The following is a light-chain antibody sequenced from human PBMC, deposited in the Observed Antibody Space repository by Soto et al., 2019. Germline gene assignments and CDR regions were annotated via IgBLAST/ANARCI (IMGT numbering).Light chain of an antibody. Sequence: DIGMTQSPLFLPVTPGEPASSFCRSSQSLLHSHGYHYLDWYLQKPGQSPQLMIYLDYNRASGVNDRFSGSGSGTDFTLKIRRVEAEDVGVYYCLKVLQSQITGGKGTRLAIK. CDR1: QSLLHSHGYHY. V-gene: IGKV2-28*01. CDR3: LKVLQSQIT. J-gene: IGKJ5*01. CDR2: LDY.